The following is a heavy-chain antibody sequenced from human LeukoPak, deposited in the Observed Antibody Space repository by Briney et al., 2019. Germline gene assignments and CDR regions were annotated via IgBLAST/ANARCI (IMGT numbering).Heavy chain of an antibody. J-gene: IGHJ5*02. Sequence: SETLSLTCTVSGGSISSGGYYWSWIRQHPGKGLEWIGYIYYSGSTYYNPSLKSRVTISVDTSKNQFSLKLSSVTAADTAVYYCARVASGVGGNWFDPWGQGTLVTVSS. CDR3: ARVASGVGGNWFDP. D-gene: IGHD2-15*01. V-gene: IGHV4-31*03. CDR2: IYYSGST. CDR1: GGSISSGGYY.